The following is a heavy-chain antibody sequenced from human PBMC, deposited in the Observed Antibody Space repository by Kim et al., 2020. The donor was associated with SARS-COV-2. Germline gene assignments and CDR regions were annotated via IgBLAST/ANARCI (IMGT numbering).Heavy chain of an antibody. V-gene: IGHV4-4*06. J-gene: IGHJ3*02. Sequence: SRVTMSVDTSKNQFSLKLSSVTAADTAVYYCAREIYDFWSGYFPHDAFDIWGQGTMVTVSS. D-gene: IGHD3-3*01. CDR3: AREIYDFWSGYFPHDAFDI.